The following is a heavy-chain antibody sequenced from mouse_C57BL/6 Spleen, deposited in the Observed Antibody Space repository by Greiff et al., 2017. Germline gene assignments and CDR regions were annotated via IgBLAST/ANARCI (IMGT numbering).Heavy chain of an antibody. CDR2: ISSGGSYT. D-gene: IGHD1-1*01. Sequence: EVHLVESGGDLVKPGGSLKLSCAASGFTFSSYGMSWVRQTPDKRLEWVATISSGGSYTYYPDSVKGRFTISRDNAKNTLYLQMSSLKSEDTAMYYCARHYGSTQYYFDYWGQGTTLTVSS. J-gene: IGHJ2*01. CDR1: GFTFSSYG. CDR3: ARHYGSTQYYFDY. V-gene: IGHV5-6*01.